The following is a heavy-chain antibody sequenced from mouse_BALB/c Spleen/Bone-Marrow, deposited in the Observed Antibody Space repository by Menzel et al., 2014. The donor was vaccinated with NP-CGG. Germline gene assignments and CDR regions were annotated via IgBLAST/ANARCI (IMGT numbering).Heavy chain of an antibody. Sequence: EVKLMESGGGLVQPGGSLKLSCAASGFDFSRYWMSWVRQAPGKGLEWIGEINPDSRTINYSPSLKDKFIISRYNAKNTLYLRLNKVRSEDTALYYCARPDYYGYLNYWGQGTALTVSS. CDR1: GFDFSRYW. D-gene: IGHD1-1*01. CDR2: INPDSRTI. V-gene: IGHV4-1*02. J-gene: IGHJ2*01. CDR3: ARPDYYGYLNY.